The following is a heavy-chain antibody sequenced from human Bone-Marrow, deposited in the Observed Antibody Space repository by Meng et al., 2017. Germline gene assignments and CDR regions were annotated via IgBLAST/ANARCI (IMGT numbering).Heavy chain of an antibody. V-gene: IGHV4-61*01. Sequence: VQLQDSAPGLVRSSETLSLTGPVSGASANTGSYYWSWIRQPPGRGLELIGFIYQSGSTNNNPSLKSRVTISLDMSSNQFSLTLNSVTAADTAIYYCARGVVADPPGDWGRGTLVTVSS. CDR2: IYQSGST. J-gene: IGHJ1*01. D-gene: IGHD2-15*01. CDR1: GASANTGSYY. CDR3: ARGVVADPPGD.